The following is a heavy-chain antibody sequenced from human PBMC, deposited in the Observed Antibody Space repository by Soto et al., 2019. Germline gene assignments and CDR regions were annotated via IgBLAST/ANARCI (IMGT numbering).Heavy chain of an antibody. V-gene: IGHV4-39*01. CDR1: GGSISSSSYY. CDR3: ARLLASQYYFDY. D-gene: IGHD6-6*01. J-gene: IGHJ4*02. Sequence: QLQLQESGPGLVKPSETLSLTCTVSGGSISSSSYYWGWIRQPPGKGLEWIGSIYYSGSTYYNPSLKSRVTISVDTSKNQFPLKLSSVTAADTAVYYCARLLASQYYFDYWGQGTLVTVSS. CDR2: IYYSGST.